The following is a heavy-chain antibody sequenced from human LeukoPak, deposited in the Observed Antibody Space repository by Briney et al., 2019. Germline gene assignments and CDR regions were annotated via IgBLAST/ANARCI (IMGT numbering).Heavy chain of an antibody. CDR1: GGSISGSSYY. Sequence: SETLSLTCTVSGGSISGSSYYWGWIRQPPGKGLEWIGSIYYSGSTYYNPSLKSRVTISVDTSKNQFSLKLSSVTAADTAVYYCARQLFGVVIGFDYWGQGTQVTVSS. D-gene: IGHD3-3*01. CDR2: IYYSGST. J-gene: IGHJ4*02. CDR3: ARQLFGVVIGFDY. V-gene: IGHV4-39*01.